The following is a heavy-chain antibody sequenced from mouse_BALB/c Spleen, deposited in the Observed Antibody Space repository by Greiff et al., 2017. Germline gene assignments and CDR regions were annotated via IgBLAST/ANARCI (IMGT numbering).Heavy chain of an antibody. Sequence: VQRVESGAELARPGASVKLSCKASGYTFTDYYINWVKQRTGQGLEWIGEIYPGSGNTYYNEKFKGKATLTADKSSSTAYMQLSSLTSEDSAVYFCARSNYDAWFAYWGQGTLVTVSA. J-gene: IGHJ3*01. CDR1: GYTFTDYY. V-gene: IGHV1-77*01. CDR3: ARSNYDAWFAY. CDR2: IYPGSGNT. D-gene: IGHD2-4*01.